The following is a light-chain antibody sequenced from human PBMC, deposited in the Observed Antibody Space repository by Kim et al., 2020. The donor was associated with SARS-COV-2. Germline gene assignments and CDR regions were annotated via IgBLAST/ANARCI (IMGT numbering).Light chain of an antibody. V-gene: IGLV1-47*01. Sequence: GQRVTNSCSGSSSNIGSNYVYWYQQLPGTAPKLLIYRNNQRPSGVPYRFSGSKSGTSASLAISGLRSEDEADYYCAAWDDSLSGVVFGGGTQLTVL. J-gene: IGLJ2*01. CDR1: SSNIGSNY. CDR2: RNN. CDR3: AAWDDSLSGVV.